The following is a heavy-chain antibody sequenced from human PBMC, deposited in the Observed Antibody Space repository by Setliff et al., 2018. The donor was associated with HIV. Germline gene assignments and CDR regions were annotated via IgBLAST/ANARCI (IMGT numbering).Heavy chain of an antibody. CDR2: IYSSGST. D-gene: IGHD1-26*01. Sequence: PSETLSLTCTVSGVSISSYSWRWIRQPAGKGLEWIGRIYSSGSTNYNPSLKSRVTMSVDTSKHQFSLKLSSVTAADTAVYYCARGDSGSYYTDWGQGTLVTVAS. CDR1: GVSISSYS. CDR3: ARGDSGSYYTD. V-gene: IGHV4-4*07. J-gene: IGHJ4*02.